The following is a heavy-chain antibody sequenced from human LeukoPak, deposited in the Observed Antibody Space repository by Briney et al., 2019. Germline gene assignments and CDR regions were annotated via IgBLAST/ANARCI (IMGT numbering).Heavy chain of an antibody. D-gene: IGHD3-10*01. CDR1: GFTFSSYS. J-gene: IGHJ4*02. CDR3: ARDVWGYGSANDY. CDR2: ISSSSYI. Sequence: GGSLRLSCAASGFTFSSYSMNWVRQAPGKGLEWVSSISSSSYIYYADSVKGRFTISRDNAKNSLYLQMNSLRAEDTAVYYCARDVWGYGSANDYWGQGTLVTVSS. V-gene: IGHV3-21*01.